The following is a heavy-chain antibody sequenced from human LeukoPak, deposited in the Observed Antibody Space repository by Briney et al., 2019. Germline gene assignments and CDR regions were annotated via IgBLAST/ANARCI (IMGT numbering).Heavy chain of an antibody. D-gene: IGHD2-2*01. CDR2: IYYSGRT. J-gene: IGHJ6*03. CDR3: ARDPSHPHDIVVVPAAWDMDV. CDR1: GASISGTPYY. Sequence: PSETLSLTCNVSGASISGTPYYWGWIRQSPGKGLEWIASIYYSGRTYYNPSLKSRVTMSVDTSQNMFSLRLTSVTAADTAVYYCARDPSHPHDIVVVPAAWDMDVWGKGTTVTVSS. V-gene: IGHV4-39*07.